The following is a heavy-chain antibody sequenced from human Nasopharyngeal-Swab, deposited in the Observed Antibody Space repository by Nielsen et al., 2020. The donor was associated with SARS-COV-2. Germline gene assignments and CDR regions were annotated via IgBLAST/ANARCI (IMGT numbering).Heavy chain of an antibody. Sequence: ASVKVSCKASGYTFTAYTMHWVRQAPGQGLEWMGWVSTINGDTNYAQRFQGRVTMTTDTSTSTAYMELRSLRSDDTAVYYCARGKRLHPWGQGTLVTVSS. CDR1: GYTFTAYT. J-gene: IGHJ5*02. D-gene: IGHD5-12*01. CDR2: VSTINGDT. CDR3: ARGKRLHP. V-gene: IGHV1-18*01.